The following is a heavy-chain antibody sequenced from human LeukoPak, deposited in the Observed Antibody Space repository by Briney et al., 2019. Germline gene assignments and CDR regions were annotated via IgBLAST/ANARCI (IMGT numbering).Heavy chain of an antibody. CDR1: GFTFSSYA. CDR3: AKDPRVGSRVATPCH. CDR2: ISVSGGST. J-gene: IGHJ4*02. V-gene: IGHV3-23*01. D-gene: IGHD5-24*01. Sequence: GGSLRLSSAPSGFTFSSYAMSCVRQAPGKGLEWVSAISVSGGSTYYADSVKGRFTISRDNSKSTLFLQMNSLRAEDTAVYYCAKDPRVGSRVATPCHWGQGTLVTVSS.